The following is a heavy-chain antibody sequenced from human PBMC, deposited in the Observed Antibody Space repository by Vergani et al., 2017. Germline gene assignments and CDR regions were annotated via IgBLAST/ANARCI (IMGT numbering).Heavy chain of an antibody. J-gene: IGHJ6*03. CDR2: ISYDGSNK. V-gene: IGHV3-30-3*01. CDR1: GFTFSSYA. D-gene: IGHD3-22*01. Sequence: QVQLVESGGGVVQPGRSLRLSCAASGFTFSSYAMHWVRQAPGKGLEWVAVISYDGSNKYYADSVKGRFTISRDNSKNTLYLQMNSLRAEDTAVYYCARAQEGYYDSSGYYGYYMDVWGKXP. CDR3: ARAQEGYYDSSGYYGYYMDV.